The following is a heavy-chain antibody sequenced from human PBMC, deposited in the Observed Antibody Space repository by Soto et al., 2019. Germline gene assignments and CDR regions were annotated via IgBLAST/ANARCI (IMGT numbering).Heavy chain of an antibody. V-gene: IGHV4-59*08. CDR1: GGSISSYY. CDR3: ARSHRYFDDWFDP. Sequence: ASETLSLTCTVSGGSISSYYWSWIRHPPGKGLEWIGYIYYSGSTNYNPSLKSRVTISVDTSKNQFSLKLSSVTAADTAVYYCARSHRYFDDWFDPWGQGTLVTVSS. D-gene: IGHD3-9*01. J-gene: IGHJ5*02. CDR2: IYYSGST.